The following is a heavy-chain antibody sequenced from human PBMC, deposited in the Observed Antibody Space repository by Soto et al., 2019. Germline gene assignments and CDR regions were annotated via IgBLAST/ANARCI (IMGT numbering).Heavy chain of an antibody. CDR3: ARARGPLQGATNSFDP. D-gene: IGHD1-26*01. V-gene: IGHV4-59*01. J-gene: IGHJ5*02. Sequence: QVQLQESGPGLVKPSETLSLTCTVSGGSISSYYWSWIRQPPGKGLEWIGYIYYSGSTNYNPSLTPRVTLSVDPSKHPFPPKLSPVTAADTAVYYCARARGPLQGATNSFDPWGQGTLVTVSS. CDR1: GGSISSYY. CDR2: IYYSGST.